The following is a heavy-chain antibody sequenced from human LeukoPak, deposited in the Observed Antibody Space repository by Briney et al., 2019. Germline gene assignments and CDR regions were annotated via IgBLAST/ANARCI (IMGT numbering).Heavy chain of an antibody. Sequence: GAPVKVSCKASGYTFTGYYMHWVRQAPGQGLEGMGWINPNSGGTNYAQKFQGRVTMTRDTSISTAYMELSRLRSDDTAVYYCARDWVPYCSSTSCYSGSVDPWGQGTLVTVSS. J-gene: IGHJ5*02. CDR3: ARDWVPYCSSTSCYSGSVDP. D-gene: IGHD2-2*02. V-gene: IGHV1-2*02. CDR1: GYTFTGYY. CDR2: INPNSGGT.